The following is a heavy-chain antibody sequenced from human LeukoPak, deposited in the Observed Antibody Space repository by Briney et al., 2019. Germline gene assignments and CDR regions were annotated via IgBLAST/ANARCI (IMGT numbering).Heavy chain of an antibody. D-gene: IGHD3-16*01. Sequence: ASVKVSCKASGYSFTSYYMHWVRQAPGQGLEWMGIINPTSGSTSYAQKSQGRVTMTRDTSTSTAYMELSRLTSDDTAVYYCARPTSYGYFFDSWGQGTLVTVSS. J-gene: IGHJ4*02. CDR3: ARPTSYGYFFDS. CDR2: INPTSGST. CDR1: GYSFTSYY. V-gene: IGHV1-46*01.